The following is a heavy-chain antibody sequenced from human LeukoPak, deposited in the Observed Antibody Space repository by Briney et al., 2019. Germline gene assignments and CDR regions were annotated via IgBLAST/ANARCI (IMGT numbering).Heavy chain of an antibody. J-gene: IGHJ4*02. CDR3: ARDEGNTGWHTFDI. D-gene: IGHD6-19*01. CDR2: TYYRSKWYY. Sequence: SQTLSLTCGISGDSVSTINGAWNWVRQSPSRGLEWLGRTYYRSKWYYDYAVSVQGRITINPDTSKNQFSLQLSSVPPEDTAVYYCARDEGNTGWHTFDIWGQGTLITVSS. CDR1: GDSVSTINGA. V-gene: IGHV6-1*01.